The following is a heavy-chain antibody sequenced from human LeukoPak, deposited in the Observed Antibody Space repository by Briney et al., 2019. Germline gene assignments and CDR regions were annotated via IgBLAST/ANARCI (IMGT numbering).Heavy chain of an antibody. Sequence: SGGSLRLSCAASGFTVSSNYMSWVRQAPGKGLEWVSVIYSGGSTYYADSVHGRFTISRDNAQESVFLQMNSLRADDTAVYYCARTYDFGRGPPGDAFDNWGPGTLVTVSS. J-gene: IGHJ3*02. CDR1: GFTVSSNY. CDR2: IYSGGST. V-gene: IGHV3-66*01. CDR3: ARTYDFGRGPPGDAFDN. D-gene: IGHD3-3*01.